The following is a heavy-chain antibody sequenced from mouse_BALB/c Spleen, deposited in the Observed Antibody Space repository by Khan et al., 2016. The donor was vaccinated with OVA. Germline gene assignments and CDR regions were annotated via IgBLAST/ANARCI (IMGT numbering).Heavy chain of an antibody. CDR2: ISCGGSYT. Sequence: EVQLVESGGDLVKPGGSLKLSCAASGFTFSTYGMSWVRQTPDKRLEWVATISCGGSYTYYPDSVKGRFTISRDNAKNTLYLQMSSLKSEDTAMYYCARLAYYYNSEGFAYWGQGTLVTVSA. J-gene: IGHJ3*01. V-gene: IGHV5-6*01. CDR3: ARLAYYYNSEGFAY. CDR1: GFTFSTYG. D-gene: IGHD1-1*01.